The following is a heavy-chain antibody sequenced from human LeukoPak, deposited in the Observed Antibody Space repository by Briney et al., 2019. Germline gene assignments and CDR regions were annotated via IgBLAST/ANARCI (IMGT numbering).Heavy chain of an antibody. CDR2: INPNSGGT. J-gene: IGHJ6*02. D-gene: IGHD3-10*01. CDR1: GYTFTGYY. CDR3: ARDGLPWFGELLSDYYYYGMDV. Sequence: ASVKVSCKASGYTFTGYYMHWVRQAPGQGLEWMGWINPNSGGTNYAQKFQGRVTMTRDTSISTAYMELSRLRSDDTAVYYCARDGLPWFGELLSDYYYYGMDVWGQGTTVTVSS. V-gene: IGHV1-2*02.